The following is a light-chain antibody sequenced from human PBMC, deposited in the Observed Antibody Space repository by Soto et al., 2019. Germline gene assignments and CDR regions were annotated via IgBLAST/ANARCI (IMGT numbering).Light chain of an antibody. CDR1: QSIGNS. CDR2: DAF. Sequence: TVLTHSPATLSLSPGERATLSCKASQSIGNSLGWFQQKPGQAPRLLIDDAFNRATGIPARFTGSGSGSDFTLTISSLEPEDFGVYYCRQRYNWPLTFGGGTKVDIK. CDR3: RQRYNWPLT. J-gene: IGKJ4*01. V-gene: IGKV3-11*01.